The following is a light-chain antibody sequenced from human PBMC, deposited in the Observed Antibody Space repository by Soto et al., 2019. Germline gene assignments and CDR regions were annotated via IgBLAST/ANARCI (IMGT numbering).Light chain of an antibody. CDR3: SSYTTSSTQV. CDR2: EVS. J-gene: IGLJ3*02. V-gene: IGLV2-14*01. CDR1: SSDVGYYNY. Sequence: QSALTQPASVSGSPGQSITISCTGTSSDVGYYNYVSWYQHHPGKVPKHMIYEVSNRPSGVSNRFSGSKSGNTASLTISGLQAEDDAAYYCSSYTTSSTQVFGGGTKLTVL.